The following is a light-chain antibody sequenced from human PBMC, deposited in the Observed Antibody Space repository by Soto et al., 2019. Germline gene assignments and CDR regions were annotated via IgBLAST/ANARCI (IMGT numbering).Light chain of an antibody. J-gene: IGKJ1*01. Sequence: EIVMTQSPATLSVSPGERATLSCRASQSVSSNLAWYQQKPGQAPRLLIYGASTRATGIPARFSGSGSGTEFTLTISSLQSEDFAVYYCQQYNNWPPTWTFGQGTKVAIK. CDR3: QQYNNWPPTWT. CDR2: GAS. CDR1: QSVSSN. V-gene: IGKV3-15*01.